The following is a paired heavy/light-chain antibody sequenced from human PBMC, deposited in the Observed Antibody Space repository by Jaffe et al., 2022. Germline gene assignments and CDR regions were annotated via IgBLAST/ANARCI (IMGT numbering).Heavy chain of an antibody. D-gene: IGHD2-2*01. Sequence: QITLKESGPTLVKPTQTLTLTCTFSGFSLSTSGVGVGWIRQPPGKALEWLALIYWNDDKRYSPSLKSRLTITKDTSKNQVVLTMTNMDPVDTATYYCAHPRQDCSSTSCYPGQGWFDPWGQGTLVTVSS. CDR3: AHPRQDCSSTSCYPGQGWFDP. J-gene: IGHJ5*02. CDR2: IYWNDDK. V-gene: IGHV2-5*01. CDR1: GFSLSTSGVG.
Light chain of an antibody. CDR1: ALPKQY. J-gene: IGLJ1*01. CDR2: KDS. CDR3: QSADSSGTFYV. Sequence: SYELTQPPSVSVSPGQTARITCSGDALPKQYAYWYQQKPGQAPVLVIYKDSERPSGIPERFSGSSSGTTVTLTISGVQAEDEADYYCQSADSSGTFYVFGTGTKVTVL. V-gene: IGLV3-25*03.